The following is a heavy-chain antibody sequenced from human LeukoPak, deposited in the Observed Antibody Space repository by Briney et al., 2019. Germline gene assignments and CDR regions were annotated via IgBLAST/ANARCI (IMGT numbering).Heavy chain of an antibody. CDR3: VRYEFDY. CDR2: IKQDGSDK. Sequence: PGRSLRLSCAASGFTFSSYGMHWVRQAPGKGLEWVGNIKQDGSDKNYMDSVKGRSTISRDNAKNSMYLQMNSLRVEDTAVYYCVRYEFDYWGQGTLVTVSS. CDR1: GFTFSSYG. V-gene: IGHV3-7*01. D-gene: IGHD2-8*01. J-gene: IGHJ4*02.